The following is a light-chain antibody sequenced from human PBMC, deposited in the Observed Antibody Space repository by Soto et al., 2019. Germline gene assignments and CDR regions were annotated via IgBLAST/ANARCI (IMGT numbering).Light chain of an antibody. CDR3: QHYRTWLWT. CDR2: GAS. J-gene: IGKJ1*01. Sequence: EIVMTQSPATLSVSPGERATLSCRASQSVSSKLAWYQQKPGPGPRLLIYGASTRATGIPARFSGSGSGTEFTLSISSLQSEDFAVYYCQHYRTWLWTFGQGTKVEIK. CDR1: QSVSSK. V-gene: IGKV3-15*01.